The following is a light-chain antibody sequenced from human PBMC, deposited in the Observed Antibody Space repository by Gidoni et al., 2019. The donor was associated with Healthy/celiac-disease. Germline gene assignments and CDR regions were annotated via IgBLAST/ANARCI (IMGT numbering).Light chain of an antibody. CDR2: WAS. Sequence: DLVMTQSPDSLAVSLGERATINCKSSQSVLYSSNNKNYLAWYQQKPGQPPKLLIYWASTRESGVPDRFSGSGSGTDFTLTISSLQAEDVAVYYCQQYYSTLITFGQXTRLEIK. V-gene: IGKV4-1*01. CDR1: QSVLYSSNNKNY. J-gene: IGKJ5*01. CDR3: QQYYSTLIT.